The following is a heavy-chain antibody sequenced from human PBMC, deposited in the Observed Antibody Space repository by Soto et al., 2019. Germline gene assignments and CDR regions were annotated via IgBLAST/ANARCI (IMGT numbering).Heavy chain of an antibody. J-gene: IGHJ4*02. Sequence: SETLSLTCAVSGGSISSGGYSWSWIRQPPGKGLEWIGYIYHSGSTYYNPSLKSRVTISVDRSKNQFSLKLSSVTAADTAVYYCARGGRWLQFVYWGQGTLVTVSS. D-gene: IGHD5-12*01. CDR2: IYHSGST. CDR1: GGSISSGGYS. V-gene: IGHV4-30-2*01. CDR3: ARGGRWLQFVY.